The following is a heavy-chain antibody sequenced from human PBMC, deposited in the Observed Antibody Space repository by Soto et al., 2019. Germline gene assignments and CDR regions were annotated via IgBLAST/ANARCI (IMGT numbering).Heavy chain of an antibody. D-gene: IGHD6-19*01. CDR2: ITGSGDTT. CDR1: GFTFSRYA. CDR3: ALGEQWVSNSYSYGLDV. V-gene: IGHV3-23*01. J-gene: IGHJ6*02. Sequence: GGSVRLSCTASGFTFSRYAMSWVRQAPGKGLQWVSTITGSGDTTYYGDSVKGRFTISRDNSKNTLYLQMNSLRAEDTAVYYCALGEQWVSNSYSYGLDVCGQVTTFTVSS.